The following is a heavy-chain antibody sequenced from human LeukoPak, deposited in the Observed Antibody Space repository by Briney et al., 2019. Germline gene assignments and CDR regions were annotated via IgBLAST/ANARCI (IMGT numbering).Heavy chain of an antibody. Sequence: PSETLSLTCAVYGGSFSGYYWSWIRQPPGKGLEWIGEINHSGSTNYNPSLKSRVTISVDTSKNQFSLKLSSVTAADTAVYYCAGASPTRITMIVVATWDYWGQGTLVTVSS. CDR2: INHSGST. J-gene: IGHJ4*02. CDR1: GGSFSGYY. D-gene: IGHD3-22*01. V-gene: IGHV4-34*01. CDR3: AGASPTRITMIVVATWDY.